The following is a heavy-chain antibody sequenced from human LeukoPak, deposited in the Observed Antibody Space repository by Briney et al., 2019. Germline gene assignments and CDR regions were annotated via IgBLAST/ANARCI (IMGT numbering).Heavy chain of an antibody. CDR1: GYTLTGFY. Sequence: ASVKVSCKASGYTLTGFYIHWVRQAPGQGLEWMGRINPNSGGTKYAEKFQGRVTMTRDTSISTAYLVLSSLRSDDTAVYYCARGSVVPATMYNWFDPRGQGTLVTVSS. D-gene: IGHD2-2*01. J-gene: IGHJ5*02. CDR2: INPNSGGT. CDR3: ARGSVVPATMYNWFDP. V-gene: IGHV1-2*06.